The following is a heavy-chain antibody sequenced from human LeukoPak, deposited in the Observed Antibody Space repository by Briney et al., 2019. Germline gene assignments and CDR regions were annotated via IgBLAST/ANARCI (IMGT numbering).Heavy chain of an antibody. CDR3: ASEGRITMVRGVIMGVQH. J-gene: IGHJ1*01. CDR2: IYYSGST. Sequence: SETLSLTCTVSGGSISSSSYYWGWIRQPPGKGLEWIGSIYYSGSTYYNPSLKSRVTISVDTSKNQFSLKLSSVTAADTAVYYCASEGRITMVRGVIMGVQHWGQGTLVTVSS. V-gene: IGHV4-39*07. CDR1: GGSISSSSYY. D-gene: IGHD3-10*01.